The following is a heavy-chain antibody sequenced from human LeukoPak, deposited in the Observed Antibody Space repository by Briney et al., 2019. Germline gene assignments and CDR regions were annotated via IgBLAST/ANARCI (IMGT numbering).Heavy chain of an antibody. CDR1: GFTFSSYW. CDR3: ARAGGIRINYYFDY. J-gene: IGHJ4*02. V-gene: IGHV3-7*03. CDR2: IKQDGSEK. D-gene: IGHD5-18*01. Sequence: PGGSLRLSCAASGFTFSSYWMSWVRQAPGKGLEWVANIKQDGSEKYYVDSVKGRFTISRDNAKNSLYLQMNSLRAEDTAVYYCARAGGIRINYYFDYWGQGTLATVSS.